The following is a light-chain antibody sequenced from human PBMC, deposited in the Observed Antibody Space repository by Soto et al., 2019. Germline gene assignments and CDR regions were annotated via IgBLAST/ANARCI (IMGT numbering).Light chain of an antibody. CDR2: EVN. V-gene: IGLV2-8*01. CDR1: SSDVGDYNY. Sequence: QSALTQPPSASGSPGQSVTISCTGTSSDVGDYNYVSWYQQHPGKAPKLMIYEVNKRPSGVHDRFSGSKSVNTASLTVSGLQAEDEADYYCSSYAGSLDVFGTGTKLTVL. J-gene: IGLJ1*01. CDR3: SSYAGSLDV.